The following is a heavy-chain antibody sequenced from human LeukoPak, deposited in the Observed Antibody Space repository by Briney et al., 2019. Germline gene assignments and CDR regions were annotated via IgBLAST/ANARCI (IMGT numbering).Heavy chain of an antibody. CDR3: ARDPSYSSGYFDY. V-gene: IGHV4-4*07. J-gene: IGHJ4*02. Sequence: PSETLSLTCTVSGGSISGYYLSWIRQPAGKGLEWIGRIYTDGSTDYNPSLKSRVTMSVHASKNQFSLQLTSVTAADKAVYYCARDPSYSSGYFDYWGQGTLVTASS. D-gene: IGHD6-19*01. CDR1: GGSISGYY. CDR2: IYTDGST.